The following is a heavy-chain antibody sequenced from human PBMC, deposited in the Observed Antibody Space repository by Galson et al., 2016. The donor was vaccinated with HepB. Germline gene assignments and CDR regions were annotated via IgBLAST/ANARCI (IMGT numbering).Heavy chain of an antibody. D-gene: IGHD3-10*01. CDR1: GGTFNTYA. V-gene: IGHV1-69*05. J-gene: IGHJ4*02. Sequence: SVKVSCKASGGTFNTYAMNWVRQAPGQGLEWLGIIIPISATTNYPQRFQDRVTINTNDSTSTAYLELSSLRSEETACYYSAYDRFGSGSYFDYWGQGSLVTVSS. CDR2: IIPISATT. CDR3: AYDRFGSGSYFDY.